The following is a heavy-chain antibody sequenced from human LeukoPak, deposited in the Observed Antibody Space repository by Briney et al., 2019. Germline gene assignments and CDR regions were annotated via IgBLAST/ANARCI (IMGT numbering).Heavy chain of an antibody. CDR3: AGRSGTNVENYHYYYMDV. Sequence: SETLSLTCTVSGGSISSYYWSWIRQPPGKGLEWIGYIYYSGSTNYNPSLKSRVTISVDTSKNQFSLKLSSVTAADTAVYYCAGRSGTNVENYHYYYMDVWGKGTTVTVSS. CDR1: GGSISSYY. D-gene: IGHD6-13*01. CDR2: IYYSGST. J-gene: IGHJ6*03. V-gene: IGHV4-59*08.